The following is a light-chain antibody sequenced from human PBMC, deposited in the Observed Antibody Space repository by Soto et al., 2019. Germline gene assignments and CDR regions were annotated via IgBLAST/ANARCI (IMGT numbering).Light chain of an antibody. CDR1: ASNVGTQF. Sequence: QSGLTQPPSVSAAPGQRVTISCSGSASNVGTQFVSWYQQRPGAAPKLLIYDNAKRPSEIPDRFSGSKSDTSATLTITGVQTGDEGDYYCGTWDTGLSAGVFGGGTKLTVL. V-gene: IGLV1-51*01. CDR3: GTWDTGLSAGV. CDR2: DNA. J-gene: IGLJ2*01.